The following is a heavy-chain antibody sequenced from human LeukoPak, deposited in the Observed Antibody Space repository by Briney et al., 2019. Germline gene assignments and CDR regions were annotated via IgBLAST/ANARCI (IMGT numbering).Heavy chain of an antibody. V-gene: IGHV3-30*04. CDR2: ISYDGSNK. J-gene: IGHJ3*02. CDR3: ARGGRSSSLTSDAFDI. CDR1: GFTFSSYA. D-gene: IGHD6-13*01. Sequence: PGGSLRLSCAASGFTFSSYAIHWVRQAPGKGLEWVAVISYDGSNKYYADSVKGRSTISRDNSKNTLYLQMNSLRAEDTAVYYCARGGRSSSLTSDAFDIWGQGTMVTVSS.